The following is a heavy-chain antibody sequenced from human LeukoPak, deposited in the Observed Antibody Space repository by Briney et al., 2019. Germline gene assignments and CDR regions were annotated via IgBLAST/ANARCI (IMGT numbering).Heavy chain of an antibody. CDR3: AKEVRGMDV. CDR2: ISYDGSNK. CDR1: GFTFSSYG. Sequence: GRSLRLSCAASGFTFSSYGMHWVRQAPGKGLEWVAVISYDGSNKYYADSAKGRFTISRDNSKNTLYLQMNSLRAEDTAVYYCAKEVRGMDVWGQGTTVTVSS. J-gene: IGHJ6*02. V-gene: IGHV3-30*18. D-gene: IGHD4-11*01.